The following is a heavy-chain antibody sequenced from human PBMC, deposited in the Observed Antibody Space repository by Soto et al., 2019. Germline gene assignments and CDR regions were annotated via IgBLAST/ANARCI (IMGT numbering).Heavy chain of an antibody. J-gene: IGHJ6*02. D-gene: IGHD1-26*01. Sequence: GGSLRLSCAASGFTFDDYGMSWVRQAPGKGLEWVSGINWNGGSKGYADSVKGRFTISRDNAKNSLYLQMNSLRAEDTALYYCARGISPQWELSHYYYYGMDVWGQGTTVTVSS. CDR1: GFTFDDYG. V-gene: IGHV3-20*04. CDR3: ARGISPQWELSHYYYYGMDV. CDR2: INWNGGSK.